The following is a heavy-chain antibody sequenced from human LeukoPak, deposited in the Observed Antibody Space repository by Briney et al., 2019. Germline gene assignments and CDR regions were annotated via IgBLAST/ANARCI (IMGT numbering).Heavy chain of an antibody. D-gene: IGHD6-19*01. J-gene: IGHJ4*02. CDR1: GDSVSSQNGA. V-gene: IGHV6-1*01. CDR3: ARDLGTSGWYTFDY. CDR2: TYYRSKWYN. Sequence: SQTLSLTRVISGDSVSSQNGAWNWIRQSPSRGLEWLGRTYYRSKWYNDYAVSVQGRITINPDTSKNQFSLQLNSVTPEDTAVYYCARDLGTSGWYTFDYWGQGTLVTVSS.